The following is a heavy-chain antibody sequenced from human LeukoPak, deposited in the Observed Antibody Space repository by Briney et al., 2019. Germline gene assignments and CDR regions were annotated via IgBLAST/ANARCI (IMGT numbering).Heavy chain of an antibody. D-gene: IGHD3-22*01. V-gene: IGHV4-34*01. J-gene: IGHJ3*02. CDR3: AENYDSSGYYWGAFDI. Sequence: PSETLSLTCAVYGGSFSGYYWSWIRQPPGKGLEWIGEINHSGSTNYNPSLKSRVTISVDTSKNQFSLKLSSVTAADTAVYYCAENYDSSGYYWGAFDIWGQGTMVTASS. CDR2: INHSGST. CDR1: GGSFSGYY.